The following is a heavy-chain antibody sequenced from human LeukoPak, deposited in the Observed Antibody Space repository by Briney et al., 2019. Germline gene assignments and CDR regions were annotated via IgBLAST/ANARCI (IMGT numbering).Heavy chain of an antibody. CDR1: GGSISNYY. J-gene: IGHJ3*02. V-gene: IGHV4-59*08. D-gene: IGHD2-21*02. CDR2: IYYSGST. CDR3: ARKSHIVVVTAIPSDAFDI. Sequence: EPSETLSLTCTVSGGSISNYYWSWIRQPPGKGLEWIGYIYYSGSTNYNPSLKSRVTISVDTSKNQFSLKLSSVTAADTAVYYCARKSHIVVVTAIPSDAFDIWGQGTMVTVSS.